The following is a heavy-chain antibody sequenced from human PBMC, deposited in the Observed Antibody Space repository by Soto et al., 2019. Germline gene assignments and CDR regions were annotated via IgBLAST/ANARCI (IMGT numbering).Heavy chain of an antibody. V-gene: IGHV1-46*01. D-gene: IGHD5-18*01. CDR1: GYTFSSYY. CDR3: ARVKHTAMVGDWYFDL. Sequence: GVSVKVSCKAAGYTFSSYYMHLVRQAPGQGLEWMGIINPSGGSTSYAQKFQGRVTMTRDTSTSTVYMELSSLRSEDTAVYYCARVKHTAMVGDWYFDLWGRGTLVTVSS. CDR2: INPSGGST. J-gene: IGHJ2*01.